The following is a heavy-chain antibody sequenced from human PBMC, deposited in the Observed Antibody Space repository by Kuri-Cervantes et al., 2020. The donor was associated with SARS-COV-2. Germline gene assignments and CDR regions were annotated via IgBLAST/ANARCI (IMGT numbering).Heavy chain of an antibody. CDR2: IYHSGST. CDR3: ARALSDLSNVLLWFGEKLRFDP. CDR1: GYSISSGYY. D-gene: IGHD3-10*01. J-gene: IGHJ5*02. V-gene: IGHV4-38-2*01. Sequence: SETLSLTCAVSGYSISSGYYWGWIRQPPGKGLKWIGSIYHSGSTYYNPSLKSRVTISVDTSKNQFSLKLSSVTAADTAVYYCARALSDLSNVLLWFGEKLRFDPWGQGTLVTVSS.